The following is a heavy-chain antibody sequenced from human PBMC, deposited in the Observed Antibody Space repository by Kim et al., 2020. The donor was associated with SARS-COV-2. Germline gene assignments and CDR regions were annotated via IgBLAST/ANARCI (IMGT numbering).Heavy chain of an antibody. D-gene: IGHD3-3*01. J-gene: IGHJ5*02. V-gene: IGHV1-3*01. CDR3: AREYYDFWSGYYISNWFDP. CDR2: INAGNGNT. CDR1: GYTFTSYA. Sequence: ASVKVSCKASGYTFTSYAMHWVRQARGQRLEWMGWINAGNGNTKYSQKFQGRVTITRDTSASTAYMELSSLRSEDTAVYYCAREYYDFWSGYYISNWFDPWGQGTLVTVSS.